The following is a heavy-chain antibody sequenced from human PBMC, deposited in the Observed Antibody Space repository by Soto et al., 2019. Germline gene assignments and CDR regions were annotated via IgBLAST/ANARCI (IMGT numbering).Heavy chain of an antibody. J-gene: IGHJ4*01. CDR3: AKEWSDARTREKCGLVDY. V-gene: IGHV3-23*01. CDR2: IRASGTST. Sequence: SLRLSCAASGFTFSSYAMAWVRQAPGKGLEWVSTIRASGTSTYYADSVEGRFSISRDNSKNTLYLQMNSLRAEDTAVYYCAKEWSDARTREKCGLVDYWG. D-gene: IGHD2-8*01. CDR1: GFTFSSYA.